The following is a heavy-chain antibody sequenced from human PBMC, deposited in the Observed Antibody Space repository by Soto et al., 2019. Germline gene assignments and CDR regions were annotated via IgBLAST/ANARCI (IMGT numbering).Heavy chain of an antibody. CDR2: INPNTGNP. D-gene: IGHD1-26*01. CDR1: AYNFNSNS. V-gene: IGHV7-4-1*01. J-gene: IGHJ4*02. Sequence: QVQLVQSGSESMQPGASVKVSGKGSAYNFNSNSINRLRQAPGQGLAWMGWINPNTGNPTYEQGFTGWFVFSVDTSVSTVYLQIFSLKVDDSAVSYCARDRASGSFDYWCKGTLVSVSS. CDR3: ARDRASGSFDY.